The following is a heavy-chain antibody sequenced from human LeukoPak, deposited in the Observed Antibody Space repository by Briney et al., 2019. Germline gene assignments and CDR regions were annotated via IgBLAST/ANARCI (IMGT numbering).Heavy chain of an antibody. V-gene: IGHV3-21*01. CDR2: ITSTSYT. CDR3: ARGRSGE. CDR1: GFTFSSYS. J-gene: IGHJ4*02. Sequence: GGSLRLSCAASGFTFSSYSMNWVRQAPGKGLEWVSTITSTSYTFYADSLKDRFTISRDNANNSLYLQMSSLRAEDTAVYYCARGRSGEWGRGTLVTVSS.